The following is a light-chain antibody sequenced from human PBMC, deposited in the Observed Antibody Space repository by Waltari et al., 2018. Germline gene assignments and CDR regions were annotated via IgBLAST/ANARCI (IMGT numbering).Light chain of an antibody. V-gene: IGKV3-20*01. Sequence: EIVFTQSPVTLSLSPGARATLPCRASQSVSRFLAWYQQKPGQAPRLLIYDASSRATGIPDRFSGSGSGTDFSLTISRLEPEDFAVYYCQKYGSLPATFGQGTKVEIK. J-gene: IGKJ1*01. CDR2: DAS. CDR1: QSVSRF. CDR3: QKYGSLPAT.